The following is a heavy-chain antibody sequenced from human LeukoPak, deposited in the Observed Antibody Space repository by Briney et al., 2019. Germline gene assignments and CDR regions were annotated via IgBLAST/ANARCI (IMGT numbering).Heavy chain of an antibody. Sequence: SETLSLTCAVYGGSFSGYYWSWIRQPPGKGLEWIGEINHSGSTNYNPSLKSRVTISVGTSKNQFSLKLSSVTAADTAVYYCARGPSGGDSSGYYFRPYYYYYGMDVWGQGTTVTVSS. CDR3: ARGPSGGDSSGYYFRPYYYYYGMDV. J-gene: IGHJ6*02. CDR2: INHSGST. V-gene: IGHV4-34*01. D-gene: IGHD3-22*01. CDR1: GGSFSGYY.